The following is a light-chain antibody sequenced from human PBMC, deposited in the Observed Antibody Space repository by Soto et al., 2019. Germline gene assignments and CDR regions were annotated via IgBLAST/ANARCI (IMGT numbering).Light chain of an antibody. CDR1: SSDVGAYNY. CDR2: EVS. V-gene: IGLV2-8*01. Sequence: QSVLTQPPSASGSPGQSVTISCTGTSSDVGAYNYVSWYQHLPGKVPKALIYEVSKRPSGVPDRFSGSKSGNTASLTVSGLQAEDEADYYCGSYAGSSNVVFGGGTKLTVL. J-gene: IGLJ2*01. CDR3: GSYAGSSNVV.